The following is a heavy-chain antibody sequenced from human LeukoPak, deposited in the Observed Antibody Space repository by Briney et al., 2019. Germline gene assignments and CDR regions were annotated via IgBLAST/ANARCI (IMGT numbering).Heavy chain of an antibody. V-gene: IGHV1-18*01. Sequence: ASVKVSCKASGYTFTSYGFNWVRQAPGQGLEWLGWISGYNGNTGYAQKVQGRVTMTTDTSTNTAYMELRSLGSDDTAVYYCARDLLTGNTGDYWGQGTLITVSA. D-gene: IGHD1-7*01. J-gene: IGHJ4*02. CDR3: ARDLLTGNTGDY. CDR2: ISGYNGNT. CDR1: GYTFTSYG.